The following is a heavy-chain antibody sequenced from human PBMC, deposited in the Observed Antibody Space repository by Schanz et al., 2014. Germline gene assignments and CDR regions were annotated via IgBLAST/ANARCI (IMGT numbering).Heavy chain of an antibody. J-gene: IGHJ4*02. CDR2: IIPNLGSA. CDR1: GDTLSSYG. Sequence: QVHLVQSGAEVKKPGSSVTVSCKASGDTLSSYGISWVRQAPGQGLEWMGRIIPNLGSANYAQKFQGRVTMTTDTSPSTAYMELRSLRFDDTAVYYCAKGAGAGWYYAFDWWGQGTLVTVSS. CDR3: AKGAGAGWYYAFDW. D-gene: IGHD6-19*01. V-gene: IGHV1-69*04.